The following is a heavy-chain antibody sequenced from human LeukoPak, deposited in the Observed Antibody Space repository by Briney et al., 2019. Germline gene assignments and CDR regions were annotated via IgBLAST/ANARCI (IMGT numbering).Heavy chain of an antibody. V-gene: IGHV1-69*05. J-gene: IGHJ4*02. CDR3: ARDYDSSGYYGNY. D-gene: IGHD3-22*01. Sequence: SVKVSCKASGGTSSSYAISWVRQAPGQGLEWMGGIIPIFGTANYAQKFQGRVTITTDESTSTAYMELSSLRSEDTAVYYCARDYDSSGYYGNYWGQGTLVTVSS. CDR1: GGTSSSYA. CDR2: IIPIFGTA.